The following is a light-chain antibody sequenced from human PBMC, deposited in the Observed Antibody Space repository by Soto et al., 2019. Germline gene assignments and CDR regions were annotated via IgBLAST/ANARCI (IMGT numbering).Light chain of an antibody. CDR3: QLFYSDLFT. V-gene: IGKV1-13*02. J-gene: IGKJ3*01. CDR1: QDINNA. Sequence: AIQLTQSPSSLSASVGDRVTITCRARQDINNALAWYQQKTGQAPNLLTYDASSLDSGVPSRFSGSGSGTDFTLTISSLQTEDFATYYCQLFYSDLFTFGPGTKVDVK. CDR2: DAS.